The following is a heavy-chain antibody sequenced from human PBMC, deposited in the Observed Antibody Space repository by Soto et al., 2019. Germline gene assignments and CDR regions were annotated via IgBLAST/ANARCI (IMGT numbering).Heavy chain of an antibody. V-gene: IGHV1-18*01. CDR2: IRVKNGNT. J-gene: IGHJ3*02. Sequence: ASFKVSCKASGCTFSSYGISWVRQAPGQGLEWMGWIRVKNGNTNYAQNFQGRFTMTTDTSTSTAYMELRSLRSDDTAVYYCARGATVGDSWGQGTMVNVS. D-gene: IGHD1-26*01. CDR3: ARGATVGDS. CDR1: GCTFSSYG.